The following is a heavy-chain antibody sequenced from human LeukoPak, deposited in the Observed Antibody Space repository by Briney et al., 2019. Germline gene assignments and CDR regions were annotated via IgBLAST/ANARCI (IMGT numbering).Heavy chain of an antibody. CDR3: ARVGQQRDVLDAFDI. V-gene: IGHV4-39*07. CDR2: IYYSGST. D-gene: IGHD6-13*01. J-gene: IGHJ3*02. Sequence: KTSETLSLTCTVSGGSISSSSYYWGWIRQPPGKGLEWIGSIYYSGSTYYNPSLKSRVTISVDTSKNQFSLKLSSVTAADTAVYYCARVGQQRDVLDAFDIWGQGTMVTVSS. CDR1: GGSISSSSYY.